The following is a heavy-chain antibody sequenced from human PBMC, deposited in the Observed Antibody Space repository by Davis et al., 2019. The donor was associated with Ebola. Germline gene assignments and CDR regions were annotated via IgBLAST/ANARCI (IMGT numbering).Heavy chain of an antibody. J-gene: IGHJ5*02. Sequence: PSETLSLTCTVSGGSVSSGSYYWSWIRQPPGKGLERIGYIYYSGSTNYNPSLKSRVTISVDTSKNQFSLKLSSVTAADTAVYYCARGPHDILTGYYFGNNWFDPWGQGTLVTVSS. CDR3: ARGPHDILTGYYFGNNWFDP. D-gene: IGHD3-9*01. V-gene: IGHV4-61*01. CDR2: IYYSGST. CDR1: GGSVSSGSYY.